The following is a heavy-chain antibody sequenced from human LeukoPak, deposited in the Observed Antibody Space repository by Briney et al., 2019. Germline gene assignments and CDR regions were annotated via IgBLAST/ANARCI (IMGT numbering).Heavy chain of an antibody. J-gene: IGHJ4*02. CDR2: IYRSGST. Sequence: SETLSLTCTVSGGSISNGGFYLNWIRQHPGKGLEWIGSIYRSGSTYYNPSLYNPSLKSRVIMSLDTSKNQFSLKLNSVTAADTAVYYCARDLAGYFKFDFWGQGTLVTVSS. V-gene: IGHV4-31*03. D-gene: IGHD3-9*01. CDR1: GGSISNGGFY. CDR3: ARDLAGYFKFDF.